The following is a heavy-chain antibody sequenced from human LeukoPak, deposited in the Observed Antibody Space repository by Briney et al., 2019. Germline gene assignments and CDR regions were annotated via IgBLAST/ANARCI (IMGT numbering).Heavy chain of an antibody. Sequence: GGSLRLSCAASGFAFSTYSMNWVRQAPGKGLEWVSSISSSSTYIYYADSVKGRVTISRDNAKNSLYLQMNSLRAEDTAVYYCARVLSGCETTRCELDYWGQGTLVTVSS. CDR2: ISSSSTYI. D-gene: IGHD1-26*01. CDR1: GFAFSTYS. V-gene: IGHV3-21*01. CDR3: ARVLSGCETTRCELDY. J-gene: IGHJ4*02.